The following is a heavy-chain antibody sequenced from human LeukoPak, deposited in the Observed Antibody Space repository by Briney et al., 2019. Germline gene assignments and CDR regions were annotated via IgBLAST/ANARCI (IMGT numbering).Heavy chain of an antibody. J-gene: IGHJ4*02. CDR2: IYYSGST. CDR3: ARHGDYYYDSSGYLWAFDY. D-gene: IGHD3-22*01. Sequence: SETLSLTCAVYGGSFSGYYWSWIRQPPGKGLEWIGYIYYSGSTNYNPSLKSRVTISVDTSKNQFSLKLSSVTAADTAVYYCARHGDYYYDSSGYLWAFDYWGQGTLVTVSS. V-gene: IGHV4-59*08. CDR1: GGSFSGYY.